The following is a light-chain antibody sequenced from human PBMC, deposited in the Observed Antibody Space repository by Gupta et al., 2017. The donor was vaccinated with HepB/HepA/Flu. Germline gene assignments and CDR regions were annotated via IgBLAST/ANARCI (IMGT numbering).Light chain of an antibody. CDR1: HHINNY. J-gene: IGKJ4*01. CDR2: DAS. CDR3: QHYKNLPLT. Sequence: DIQMTQSPSSLSASVGDRVTITCQASHHINNYLNWYQQKPGKAPKLLVYDASNLETGVPSRFSGSGFGTYFTLTINSLQPEDIGTYFCQHYKNLPLTFGGGTKVNIK. V-gene: IGKV1-33*01.